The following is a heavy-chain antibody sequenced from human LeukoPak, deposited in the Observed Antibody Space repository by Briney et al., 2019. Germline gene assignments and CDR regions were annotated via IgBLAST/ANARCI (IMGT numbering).Heavy chain of an antibody. Sequence: GGSLRLSCAASGFTFSNFWMNWVRQAPGKGLEWVSSISSSSSYIYYADSVKGRFTISRDNSKNTLYLQMNSLRAEDTAVYYCAKIRYDSSGYPGAFDIWGQGTMVTVSS. V-gene: IGHV3-21*04. D-gene: IGHD3-22*01. CDR1: GFTFSNFW. CDR3: AKIRYDSSGYPGAFDI. J-gene: IGHJ3*02. CDR2: ISSSSSYI.